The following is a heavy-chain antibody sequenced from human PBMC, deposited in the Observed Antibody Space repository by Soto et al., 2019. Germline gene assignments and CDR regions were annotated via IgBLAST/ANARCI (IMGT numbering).Heavy chain of an antibody. CDR3: VGQRTTVPTQAYFDY. CDR1: GGSVTNSSYY. Sequence: SETLSLTCTASGGSVTNSSYYWGWIRQSPGQGLEWIGSVYYRGRSYSKSSVKSRVTISVDTSKNRFSLSLNSVNASDTAVYFCVGQRTTVPTQAYFDYWGPGALVTVSS. CDR2: VYYRGRS. J-gene: IGHJ4*02. V-gene: IGHV4-39*01. D-gene: IGHD4-17*01.